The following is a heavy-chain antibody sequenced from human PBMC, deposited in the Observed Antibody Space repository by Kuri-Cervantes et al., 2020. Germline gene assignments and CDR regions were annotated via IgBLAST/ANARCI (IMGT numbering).Heavy chain of an antibody. V-gene: IGHV1-69*06. Sequence: SVKVSCKASGGTFSSYAISWVRQAPGQGLEWMGGIIPIFGTANYAQKFQGRVTITADKSTSTAYMELSSLRSEDTAVYYCARSLGVHTPVYYYGMDVWGQGTTVTVSS. CDR1: GGTFSSYA. J-gene: IGHJ6*02. CDR2: IIPIFGTA. CDR3: ARSLGVHTPVYYYGMDV. D-gene: IGHD3-10*01.